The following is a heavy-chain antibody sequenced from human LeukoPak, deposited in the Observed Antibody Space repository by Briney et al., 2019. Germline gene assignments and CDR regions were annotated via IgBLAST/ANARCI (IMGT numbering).Heavy chain of an antibody. CDR3: ARAAYESDSYIVDHDY. V-gene: IGHV3-53*01. CDR2: IFRDDTT. Sequence: GGSLRLSCAASGFTVRTDYMSWVRQAPGKGLEWVSVIFRDDTTYYADSVKGRFTISRDNSNNILFLQMNSLRAEDTAVYYCARAAYESDSYIVDHDYWGQGTLVTVSS. D-gene: IGHD2-21*01. J-gene: IGHJ4*02. CDR1: GFTVRTDY.